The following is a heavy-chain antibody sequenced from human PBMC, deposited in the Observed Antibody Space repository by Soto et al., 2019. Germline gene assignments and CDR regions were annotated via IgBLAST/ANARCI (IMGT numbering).Heavy chain of an antibody. CDR1: GYTFITYE. CDR2: INPRSGNT. D-gene: IGHD6-13*01. CDR3: ARGDSFTSSWYWFDS. J-gene: IGHJ5*01. Sequence: QVQLVQSGVEVKKPGASVKVSCKTSGYTFITYEITWVRQAPGQGLEWMGWINPRSGNTGYAQKFQGRAAMTRNTSVNTAYLELSDLTSEDTAVYYCARGDSFTSSWYWFDSWGQGTLVTVSS. V-gene: IGHV1-8*01.